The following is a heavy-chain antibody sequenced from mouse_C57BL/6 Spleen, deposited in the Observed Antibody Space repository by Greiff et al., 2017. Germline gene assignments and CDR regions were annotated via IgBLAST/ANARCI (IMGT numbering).Heavy chain of an antibody. CDR3: ARHAFYYDYDYAMDY. Sequence: VQRVESGPGLVAPSQSLSITCTVSGFSLTSYGVHWVRQPPGKGLEWLVVIWSDGSTTYNSALNSRLSISKDNSKSQVFLKRNSLQTDDTAMYYCARHAFYYDYDYAMDYWGQGTSVTVSS. J-gene: IGHJ4*01. V-gene: IGHV2-6-1*01. D-gene: IGHD2-4*01. CDR2: IWSDGST. CDR1: GFSLTSYG.